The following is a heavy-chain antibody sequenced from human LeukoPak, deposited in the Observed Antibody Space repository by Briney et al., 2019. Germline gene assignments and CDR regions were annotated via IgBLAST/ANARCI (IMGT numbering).Heavy chain of an antibody. J-gene: IGHJ6*02. CDR2: ISYDGSNK. D-gene: IGHD6-25*01. V-gene: IGHV3-30*18. CDR1: GFTFSSYG. Sequence: QPGGSLRLSCAAFGFTFSSYGMHWVRQAPGKGLEWVAVISYDGSNKYYADSVKGRFTISRDNSKNTLYLQMNSLRAEDTAVYYCANPARGMDVWGQGTTVTVSS. CDR3: ANPARGMDV.